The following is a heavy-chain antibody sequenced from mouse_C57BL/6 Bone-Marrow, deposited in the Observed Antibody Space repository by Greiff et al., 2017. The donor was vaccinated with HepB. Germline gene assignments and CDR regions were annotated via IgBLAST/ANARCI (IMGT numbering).Heavy chain of an antibody. V-gene: IGHV14-4*01. CDR1: GFNIKDDY. CDR3: TFYYSNYGGAWFAY. Sequence: DVKLQESGAELVRPGASVKLSCTASGFNIKDDYMHWVKQRPEQGLEWIGWIDPENGDTEYASKFQGKATITADTSSNTAYLQLSSLTSEDTAVYYCTFYYSNYGGAWFAYWGQGTTLTVSS. CDR2: IDPENGDT. D-gene: IGHD2-5*01. J-gene: IGHJ2*01.